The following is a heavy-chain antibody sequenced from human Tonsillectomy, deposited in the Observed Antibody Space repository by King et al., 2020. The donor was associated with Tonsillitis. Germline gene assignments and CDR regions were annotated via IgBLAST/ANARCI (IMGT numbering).Heavy chain of an antibody. CDR3: AKEWSRYYDILTGPFDY. D-gene: IGHD3-9*01. J-gene: IGHJ4*02. CDR2: IRYDGSNK. CDR1: GFTFSSYG. Sequence: QLVQSGGGVVQPGGSLRLSCAASGFTFSSYGMHWVRQAPGKGLEWVAFIRYDGSNKYYADSVKGRFTISRDNSKNTLYLQMNSLRAEDTAVYYCAKEWSRYYDILTGPFDYWGQGTLVTVSS. V-gene: IGHV3-30*02.